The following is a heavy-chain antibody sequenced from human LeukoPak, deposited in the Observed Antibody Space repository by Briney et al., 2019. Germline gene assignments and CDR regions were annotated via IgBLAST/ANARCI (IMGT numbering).Heavy chain of an antibody. V-gene: IGHV1-18*01. J-gene: IGHJ5*02. Sequence: GASVKVSCKASGYTFTIYGVTWVRQAPGQGLEWMGWISAYNGDANYAQKLQGRVTMTTGTSTSTAYMELRSLRSDDTAVYYCTRESSVGWFDPWGQGTLVTVSS. CDR2: ISAYNGDA. CDR1: GYTFTIYG. CDR3: TRESSVGWFDP. D-gene: IGHD1-26*01.